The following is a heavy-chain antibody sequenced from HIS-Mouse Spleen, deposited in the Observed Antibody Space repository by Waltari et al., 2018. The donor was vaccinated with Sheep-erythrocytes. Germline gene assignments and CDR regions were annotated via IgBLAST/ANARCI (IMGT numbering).Heavy chain of an antibody. CDR1: GGSISSGDYY. CDR2: IYYSGST. D-gene: IGHD7-27*01. V-gene: IGHV4-30-4*01. Sequence: VSGGSISSGDYYWSWIRQPPGKGLEWIGYIYYSGSTYYNPSLKSRVTISVDTSKNQFSLKLSSVTAADTAVYYCARALANWGSSFDYWGQGTLVTVSS. J-gene: IGHJ4*02. CDR3: ARALANWGSSFDY.